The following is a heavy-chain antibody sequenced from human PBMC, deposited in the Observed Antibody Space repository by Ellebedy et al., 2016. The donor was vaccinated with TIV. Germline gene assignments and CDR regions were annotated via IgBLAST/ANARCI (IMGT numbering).Heavy chain of an antibody. Sequence: GESLKISCAASGFTVSSNYMSWVRQAPGKGLKWVSVIYSGGSTYYADSVKGRFTISRDNSKNTLYLQMNSLRAEDTAVYYCASDYGDYYYGMDAWGQGTTVTVSS. CDR3: ASDYGDYYYGMDA. CDR2: IYSGGST. CDR1: GFTVSSNY. D-gene: IGHD4-17*01. V-gene: IGHV3-53*01. J-gene: IGHJ6*02.